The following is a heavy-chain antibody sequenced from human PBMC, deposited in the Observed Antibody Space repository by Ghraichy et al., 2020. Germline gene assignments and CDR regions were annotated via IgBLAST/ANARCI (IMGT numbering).Heavy chain of an antibody. Sequence: SETLSLTCVASGGSIWYYHWRWIRQSAGQGLEWIGYIFYSGRTKYNPSLESRVTISADTSENRISLKLSSVTTTDTAVYYCARVGGVVVPAAIYHYYGMDVWGKVATVTVSS. V-gene: IGHV4-59*01. CDR2: IFYSGRT. CDR1: GGSIWYYH. J-gene: IGHJ6*04. D-gene: IGHD2-2*01. CDR3: ARVGGVVVPAAIYHYYGMDV.